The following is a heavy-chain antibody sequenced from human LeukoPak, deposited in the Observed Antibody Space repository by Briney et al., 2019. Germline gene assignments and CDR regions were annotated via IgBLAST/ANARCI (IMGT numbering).Heavy chain of an antibody. V-gene: IGHV4-59*01. CDR2: IYYSGSP. CDR1: GGSISSYY. D-gene: IGHD3-9*01. CDR3: ARTSTLYYDILTGYAFDI. J-gene: IGHJ3*02. Sequence: NPSETLSLICTVSGGSISSYYWSWIRQPPGKGLEWIGYIYYSGSPNYNPSLKSRVTISVDTSKNQFSLKLSSVTAADTAVYYCARTSTLYYDILTGYAFDIWGQGTMVTVSS.